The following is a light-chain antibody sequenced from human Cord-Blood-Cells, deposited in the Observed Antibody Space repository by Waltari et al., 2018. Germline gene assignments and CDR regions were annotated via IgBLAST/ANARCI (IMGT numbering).Light chain of an antibody. CDR2: WAS. CDR3: QQYYSTLPIT. V-gene: IGKV4-1*01. CDR1: QSVFYSSNNKNY. Sequence: IVMTQSPDSLAVSLGERATINCKSSQSVFYSSNNKNYLAWYQQKPGQPPKLLIYWASTRESGVPDRFSGSGSGTDFTLTISSLQAEDVAVYYCQQYYSTLPITFGQGTRLEIK. J-gene: IGKJ5*01.